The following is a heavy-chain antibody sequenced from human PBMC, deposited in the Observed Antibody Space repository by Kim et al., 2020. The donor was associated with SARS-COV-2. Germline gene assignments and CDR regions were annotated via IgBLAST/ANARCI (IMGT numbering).Heavy chain of an antibody. D-gene: IGHD3-22*01. Sequence: GGSLRLSCAASGFTFSNAWMSWVRQAPGKGLEWVGRIKSKTDGGTTDYAAPVKGRFTISRDDSKNTLYLQMNSLKTEDTAVYYCTTALYYDSSGYYYYYGMDVRGQGTTVTVSS. CDR2: IKSKTDGGTT. V-gene: IGHV3-15*01. CDR1: GFTFSNAW. CDR3: TTALYYDSSGYYYYYGMDV. J-gene: IGHJ6*02.